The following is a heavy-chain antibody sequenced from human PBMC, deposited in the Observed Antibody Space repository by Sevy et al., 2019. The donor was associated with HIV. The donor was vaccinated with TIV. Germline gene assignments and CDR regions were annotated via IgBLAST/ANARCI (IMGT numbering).Heavy chain of an antibody. D-gene: IGHD2-8*01. Sequence: GGSLRLSCAVSGFTFSSFAMGWVRQAPGKGLDWISVISGTGDHTYYAYSVKGRFTISRDNSKNTLFLQMNSLRAEDTAIFYCAKKMGGGSGMAFLVDYWGQGTLVTVSS. CDR2: ISGTGDHT. CDR1: GFTFSSFA. J-gene: IGHJ4*02. CDR3: AKKMGGGSGMAFLVDY. V-gene: IGHV3-23*01.